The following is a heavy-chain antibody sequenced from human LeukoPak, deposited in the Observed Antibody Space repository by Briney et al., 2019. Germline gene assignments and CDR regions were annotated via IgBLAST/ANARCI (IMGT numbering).Heavy chain of an antibody. D-gene: IGHD4-17*01. V-gene: IGHV4-39*01. J-gene: IGHJ4*02. CDR3: ARSYGDYAFDY. CDR2: IYYSGST. CDR1: CGSISSSSYY. Sequence: PSETLSLTCTVSCGSISSSSYYWGWIRQPPGKGLEWIGSIYYSGSTYYNPSLKSRVTISVDTSKNQFSLKLSSVTAADTAVYYCARSYGDYAFDYWGQGTLVTVSS.